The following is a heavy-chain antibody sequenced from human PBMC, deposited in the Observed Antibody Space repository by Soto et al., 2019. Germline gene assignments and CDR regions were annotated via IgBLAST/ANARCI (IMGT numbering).Heavy chain of an antibody. CDR2: INHSGST. V-gene: IGHV4-34*01. CDR1: GGSFSGYY. Sequence: SETLSLTCAVYGGSFSGYYWSWIRQPPGKGLEWIGEINHSGSTNYNPSLKSRVTISVDTSKNQFSLKLSSVTAADTAVYYCAYNWGWGYYYYYYGMDVWGQGTTVTVSS. J-gene: IGHJ6*02. CDR3: AYNWGWGYYYYYYGMDV. D-gene: IGHD1-1*01.